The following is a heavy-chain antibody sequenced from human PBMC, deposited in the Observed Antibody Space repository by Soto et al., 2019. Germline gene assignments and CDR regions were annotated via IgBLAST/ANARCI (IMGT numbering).Heavy chain of an antibody. CDR2: IRPDSGDT. Sequence: QVQLVQSGGEVKKPGASVKVSCKAAGYTFTNCGISWVRQAPGQGLEWMGWIRPDSGDTDYAQSLQGRVTMTADTSTTTAYIELRSLRSDDTAVYYCARDRSTSDYWGQGALVTVSS. CDR3: ARDRSTSDY. J-gene: IGHJ4*02. CDR1: GYTFTNCG. V-gene: IGHV1-18*01. D-gene: IGHD2-2*01.